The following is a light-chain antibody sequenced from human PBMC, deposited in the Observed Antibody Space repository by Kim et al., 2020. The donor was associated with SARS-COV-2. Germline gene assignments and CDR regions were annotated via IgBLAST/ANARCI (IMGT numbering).Light chain of an antibody. CDR2: GAS. CDR1: QSVSSK. CDR3: QQYKNWRT. J-gene: IGKJ1*01. V-gene: IGKV3-15*01. Sequence: ETVMTQTPATLFVSPGERATLSCRASQSVSSKVAWYQQKPGQAHRLLIYGASTRATGIPARFTGSGSGTEFTLTISSLQSEDFGVYYCQQYKNWRTFGQGTKVDIK.